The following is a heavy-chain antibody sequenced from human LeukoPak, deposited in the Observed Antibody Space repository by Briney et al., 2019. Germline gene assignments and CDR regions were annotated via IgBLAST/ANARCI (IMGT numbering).Heavy chain of an antibody. Sequence: GGSLRLSCAASGFTVSTNYMTWVRQAPGKGLEWVSVIYSGGSTYYADSVKGRFTISRDISKNTLYPQMNSLRAEDTAVYYCAMDRDSGYNYGYFDYWGQGTLVTVSS. CDR3: AMDRDSGYNYGYFDY. D-gene: IGHD5-18*01. J-gene: IGHJ4*02. CDR1: GFTVSTNY. V-gene: IGHV3-66*01. CDR2: IYSGGST.